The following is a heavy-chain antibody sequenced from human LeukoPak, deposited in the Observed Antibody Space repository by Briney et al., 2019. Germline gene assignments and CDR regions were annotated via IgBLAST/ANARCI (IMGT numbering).Heavy chain of an antibody. Sequence: GGSLRLSCAASGFTYRNYWMSWVRQAPGKGLEWVANIKHDGGDKHYVDSVKGRFTIARDSAKNSLNLQMNSLRAEDTAVYYCARGGNYDILTGYIFDYWGQGTLVTVSS. CDR2: IKHDGGDK. V-gene: IGHV3-7*03. J-gene: IGHJ4*02. CDR3: ARGGNYDILTGYIFDY. CDR1: GFTYRNYW. D-gene: IGHD3-9*01.